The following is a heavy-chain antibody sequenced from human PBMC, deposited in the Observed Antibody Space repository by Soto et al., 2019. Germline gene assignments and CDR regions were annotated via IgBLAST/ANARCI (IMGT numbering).Heavy chain of an antibody. Sequence: QVQLVESGGGVVQPGRSLRLSCAASGFTFSSYGMHWVRQAPGKGLEWVAVIWYDGSNKYYADSVKGRFTISRDNSKNTLYLQMNSLRAEDTAVYYCALLDGDSFFDYWGQGTLVTVSS. V-gene: IGHV3-33*01. D-gene: IGHD4-17*01. CDR1: GFTFSSYG. CDR2: IWYDGSNK. CDR3: ALLDGDSFFDY. J-gene: IGHJ4*02.